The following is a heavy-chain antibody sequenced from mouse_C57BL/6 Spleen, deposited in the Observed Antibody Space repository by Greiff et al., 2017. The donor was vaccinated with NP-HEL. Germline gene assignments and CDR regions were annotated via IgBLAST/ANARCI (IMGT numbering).Heavy chain of an antibody. CDR2: INPSTGGT. V-gene: IGHV1-42*01. CDR1: GYSFTGYY. Sequence: EVQLQQSGPELVKPGASVKISCKASGYSFTGYYMNWVKQSPEKSLEWIGEINPSTGGTTYNQKFKAKATLTVDKSSSTAYMQLKSLTSEDSAVYYCAGYYGSSYEAMDYWGQGTSVTVSS. CDR3: AGYYGSSYEAMDY. J-gene: IGHJ4*01. D-gene: IGHD1-1*01.